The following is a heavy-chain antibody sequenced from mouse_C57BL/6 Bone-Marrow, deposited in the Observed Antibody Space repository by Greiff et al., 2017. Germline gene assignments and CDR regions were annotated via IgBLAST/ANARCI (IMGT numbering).Heavy chain of an antibody. CDR1: GYTFTSYG. D-gene: IGHD1-1*01. V-gene: IGHV1-58*01. Sequence: SGAELVRPGSSVKMSCKTSGYTFTSYGINWVKQRPGQGLEWIGYIYIGNGYTEYNEKFKGKATLTSDTSSSTAYMQLSILTSEDSSIYFCARWVYYGSSSWYFDVWGTGTTVTVSS. CDR3: ARWVYYGSSSWYFDV. CDR2: IYIGNGYT. J-gene: IGHJ1*03.